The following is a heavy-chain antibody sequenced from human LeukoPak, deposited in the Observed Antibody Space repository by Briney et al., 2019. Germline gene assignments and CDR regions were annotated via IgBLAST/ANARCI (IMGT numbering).Heavy chain of an antibody. J-gene: IGHJ3*02. Sequence: ASVKVSCKASGYTFTSYDINWVRQATGQGLEWMGWMNPNSGNTGYAQKFQGRVTITRNTSISTAYMELSSLRSEDTAVYYCATRGAVVRGAFDIWGQGTMVTVSS. V-gene: IGHV1-8*03. CDR3: ATRGAVVRGAFDI. CDR1: GYTFTSYD. CDR2: MNPNSGNT. D-gene: IGHD3-10*01.